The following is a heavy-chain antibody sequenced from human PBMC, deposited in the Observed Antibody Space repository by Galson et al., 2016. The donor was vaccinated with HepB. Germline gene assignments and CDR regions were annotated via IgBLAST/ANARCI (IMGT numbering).Heavy chain of an antibody. CDR2: TYYRYRWYN. Sequence: CAISGDSVSRDGASWNWIRQSPSRGLEWLGRTYYRYRWYNDYAASVNSRISINPDTSKNQFSLQLNSGTPEDTAVYYCATAGLGSFVVPGSPGYYYYALDVWGQGTTVT. CDR1: GDSVSRDGAS. J-gene: IGHJ6*02. CDR3: ATAGLGSFVVPGSPGYYYYALDV. V-gene: IGHV6-1*01. D-gene: IGHD2-15*01.